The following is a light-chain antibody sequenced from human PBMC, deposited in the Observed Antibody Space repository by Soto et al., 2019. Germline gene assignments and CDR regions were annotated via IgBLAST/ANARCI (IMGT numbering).Light chain of an antibody. CDR2: GAS. J-gene: IGKJ1*01. CDR3: QQYATSPRT. V-gene: IGKV3-20*01. CDR1: QSVSSDY. Sequence: EIVLTQSAGTLSLSPGERATLSCRASQSVSSDYLAWYQQKAGQAPRLLIYGASSRATGIPDRFSGSGSGTDFTLTISRREPVDVAVYYCQQYATSPRTFGQGTKVDIK.